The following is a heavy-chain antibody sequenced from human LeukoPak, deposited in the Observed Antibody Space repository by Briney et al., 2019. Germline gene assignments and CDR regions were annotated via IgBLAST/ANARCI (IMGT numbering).Heavy chain of an antibody. J-gene: IGHJ2*01. CDR1: GGSFSGYY. V-gene: IGHV4-34*01. D-gene: IGHD2-21*02. Sequence: SETLSLTCAVYGGSFSGYYWSWIRQPPGKGLEWIGEINHSGSTNYNPSLKSRVTISVDTSKNQFSLKLNSVTAADTAVYYCARHSLSRQHIVVVTADHWYFDLWGRGTLVTVSS. CDR3: ARHSLSRQHIVVVTADHWYFDL. CDR2: INHSGST.